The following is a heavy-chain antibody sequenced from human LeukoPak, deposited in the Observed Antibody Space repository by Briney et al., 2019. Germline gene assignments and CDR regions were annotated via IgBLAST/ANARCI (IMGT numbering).Heavy chain of an antibody. J-gene: IGHJ4*02. CDR3: ARRGWGYCSGGSCYGPPPYFDY. D-gene: IGHD2-15*01. CDR2: IYSTGST. Sequence: SETLSLTCTVSGGSISSSTYYWGWIRQPPGKGLEWIGGIYSTGSTYYNPSLKSRVTISVDTSKNQFSLKLSSVTAADTAVYYCARRGWGYCSGGSCYGPPPYFDYWGQGTLVTVSS. V-gene: IGHV4-39*07. CDR1: GGSISSSTYY.